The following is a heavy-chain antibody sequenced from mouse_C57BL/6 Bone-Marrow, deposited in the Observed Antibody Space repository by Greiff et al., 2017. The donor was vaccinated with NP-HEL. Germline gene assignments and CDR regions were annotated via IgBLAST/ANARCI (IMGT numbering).Heavy chain of an antibody. Sequence: QVQLKESGPGLVAPSQSLSVTCPVSGFSLTSSGVSWVRQPPGKGLEWLGVIWGDGRTNYHSALISRLSISKDNSKSQVFLKLNSLQTDDTATYYCAKPDGSSYYWYFDVWGTGTTVTVSS. CDR1: GFSLTSSG. CDR3: AKPDGSSYYWYFDV. V-gene: IGHV2-3*01. CDR2: IWGDGRT. J-gene: IGHJ1*03. D-gene: IGHD1-1*01.